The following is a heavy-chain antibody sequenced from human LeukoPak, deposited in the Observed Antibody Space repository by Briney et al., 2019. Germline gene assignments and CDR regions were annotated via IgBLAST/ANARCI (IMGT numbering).Heavy chain of an antibody. V-gene: IGHV3-48*01. Sequence: GGSLRLSCAASGFTFSSYSMNWVRQAPGKGLEWVSYISSSSSTIYYADSVKGRFTISRDNSKSTVYLQMNSLRAEDTAVYYCAKHGLPLVVISAPLDYWGQGTLVTVAS. D-gene: IGHD2-15*01. CDR3: AKHGLPLVVISAPLDY. J-gene: IGHJ4*02. CDR1: GFTFSSYS. CDR2: ISSSSSTI.